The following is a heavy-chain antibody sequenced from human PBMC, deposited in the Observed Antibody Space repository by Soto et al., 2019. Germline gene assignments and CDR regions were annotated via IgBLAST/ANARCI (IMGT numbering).Heavy chain of an antibody. CDR1: GYTFTGYY. Sequence: ASVKVSCKASGYTFTGYYMHWVRQAPGQGLERMGWINPNSGGTNYAQKFQGWVTMTRDTSISTAYMELSRLRSDDTAVYYCERGLTDSPPPITMVRGVISRFDPWGQGTLVTVSS. J-gene: IGHJ5*02. D-gene: IGHD3-10*01. V-gene: IGHV1-2*04. CDR2: INPNSGGT. CDR3: ERGLTDSPPPITMVRGVISRFDP.